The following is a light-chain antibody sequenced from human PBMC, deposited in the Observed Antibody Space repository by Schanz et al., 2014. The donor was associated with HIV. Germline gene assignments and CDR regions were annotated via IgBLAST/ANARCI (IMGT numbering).Light chain of an antibody. J-gene: IGKJ2*01. CDR3: QQFHTYPYT. CDR1: QTVSSN. V-gene: IGKV3-15*01. CDR2: GAS. Sequence: EIVLTQSPVILSLSPGERATLSCRASQTVSSNSLGWYQQKPGQAPRLLIYGASTRATGIPAKFSGSGSGTEFTLTISGLLPDDFATYFCQQFHTYPYTFGQGTKLEIK.